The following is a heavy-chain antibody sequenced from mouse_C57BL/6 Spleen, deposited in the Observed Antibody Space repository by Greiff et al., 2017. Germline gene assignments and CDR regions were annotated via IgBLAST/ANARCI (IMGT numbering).Heavy chain of an antibody. CDR3: ARSVYYGSSEGCAY. D-gene: IGHD1-1*01. CDR1: GYTFTSYW. Sequence: VQLQQPGAELVRPGSSVKLSCKASGYTFTSYWMHWVKQRPIQGLEWIGNIDPSDSETPYNQKFKDKATLTVDKSSSTAYMQLSSLTSEDSAVYYCARSVYYGSSEGCAYWGQGTLVTVSA. V-gene: IGHV1-52*01. J-gene: IGHJ3*01. CDR2: IDPSDSET.